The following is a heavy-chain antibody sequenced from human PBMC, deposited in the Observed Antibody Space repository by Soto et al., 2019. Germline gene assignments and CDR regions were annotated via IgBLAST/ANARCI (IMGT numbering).Heavy chain of an antibody. CDR3: AKDLSAITMVRGVGY. V-gene: IGHV3-23*01. D-gene: IGHD3-10*01. CDR1: GFTFSSYA. J-gene: IGHJ4*02. CDR2: ISGSGGST. Sequence: EVQLLESGGGLVQPGGSLRLSCAASGFTFSSYAMSWVRQAPGKGLEWVSAISGSGGSTYYADSVKGRFTISRDNSKNTLYLQMNSLRAEGTAVYYCAKDLSAITMVRGVGYWGQGTLVTVSS.